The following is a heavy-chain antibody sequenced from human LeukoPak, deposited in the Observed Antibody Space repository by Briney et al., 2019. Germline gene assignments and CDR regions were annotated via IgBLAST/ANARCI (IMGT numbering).Heavy chain of an antibody. Sequence: SETLSLTCTVSGGSISSSSYYWGWIRQPPGKGLEWIGSFSCSGSTYYNPSLKSRVTISVDTSKSQFSLYMDSVTAADTAVYYCARDWNRYAYWGQGTLVTVSS. V-gene: IGHV4-39*07. J-gene: IGHJ4*02. D-gene: IGHD1-1*01. CDR1: GGSISSSSYY. CDR3: ARDWNRYAY. CDR2: FSCSGST.